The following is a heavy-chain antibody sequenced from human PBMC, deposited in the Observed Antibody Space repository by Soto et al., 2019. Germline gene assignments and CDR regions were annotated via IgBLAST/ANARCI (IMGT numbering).Heavy chain of an antibody. J-gene: IGHJ6*03. CDR1: GGSISPYY. V-gene: IGHV4-59*01. D-gene: IGHD3-3*01. Sequence: SETLSLTCTVSGGSISPYYWSWIRQPPGKGLEWIGYIYYSGSTNYNPSLKSRVTISVDTSKNQFSLKLSSVTAADTAVYYCARGTYYDFWSGHYSPASHYYYYYYMDVWGKGTTVTVSS. CDR3: ARGTYYDFWSGHYSPASHYYYYYYMDV. CDR2: IYYSGST.